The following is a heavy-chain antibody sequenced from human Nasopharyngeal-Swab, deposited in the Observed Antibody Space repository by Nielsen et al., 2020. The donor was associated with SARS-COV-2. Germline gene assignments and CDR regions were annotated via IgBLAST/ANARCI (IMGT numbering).Heavy chain of an antibody. D-gene: IGHD6-19*01. CDR1: GFTFSSYG. V-gene: IGHV3-23*01. CDR2: ISGSGGST. J-gene: IGHJ4*02. Sequence: GESLKISCAASGFTFSSYGMHWVRQAPGKGLEWVSAISGSGGSTYYADSVKGRFTISRDNSKNTLYLQMNSLRAEDTAVYYCAKDPSGWYGDYWGQGTLVTVSS. CDR3: AKDPSGWYGDY.